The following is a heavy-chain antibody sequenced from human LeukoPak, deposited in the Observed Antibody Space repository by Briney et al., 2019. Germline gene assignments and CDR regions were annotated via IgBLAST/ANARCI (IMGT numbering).Heavy chain of an antibody. CDR1: GYTFTSYG. D-gene: IGHD3-16*02. CDR3: ARDTRPAYDYVWGSYRYILDY. Sequence: ASVKVSCKASGYTFTSYGISWVRQAPGQGLEWMGWISAYNGNTNYAQKLQGRVTMTTDTSTSTAYMELRSLRSDDTAVYYCARDTRPAYDYVWGSYRYILDYWGQGTLVTVSS. CDR2: ISAYNGNT. J-gene: IGHJ4*02. V-gene: IGHV1-18*01.